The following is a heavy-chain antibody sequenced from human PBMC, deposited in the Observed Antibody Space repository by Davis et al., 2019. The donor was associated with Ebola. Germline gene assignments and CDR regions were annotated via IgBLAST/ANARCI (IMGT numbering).Heavy chain of an antibody. V-gene: IGHV1-2*06. D-gene: IGHD3-22*01. CDR3: ARGGITMIVVPRDYYYGMDV. CDR2: VNPNSGGT. CDR1: GYTFSGYY. Sequence: AASVKVSCKASGYTFSGYYINWVRQAPGQGLEWMGRVNPNSGGTNYAQKFQGRVTMTRDTSITTAYMELSRLRSDDTAVYYCARGGITMIVVPRDYYYGMDVWGQGTTVTVSS. J-gene: IGHJ6*02.